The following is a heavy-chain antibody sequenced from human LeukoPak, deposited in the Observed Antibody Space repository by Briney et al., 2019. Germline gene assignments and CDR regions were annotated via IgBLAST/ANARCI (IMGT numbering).Heavy chain of an antibody. Sequence: ASVKDSCKASVYTFTGYYMHWVGQAPGQGLEWMGIINPSGGSTSYAQKFQGRVTMTRDTSTSTVYMELSSLRSEDTAVYYCAREVAGTFDYWGQGTLVTVSS. CDR2: INPSGGST. CDR3: AREVAGTFDY. CDR1: VYTFTGYY. D-gene: IGHD6-19*01. V-gene: IGHV1-46*01. J-gene: IGHJ4*02.